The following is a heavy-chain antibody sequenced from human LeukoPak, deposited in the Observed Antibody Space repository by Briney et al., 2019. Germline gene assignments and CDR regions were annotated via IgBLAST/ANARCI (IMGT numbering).Heavy chain of an antibody. Sequence: GGSLRLSCAASGFTFSSYGMSWVRQAPGKGLEWVSSIGGSGDTTYYADSVKGRFTISRDNSKNTLYLQMNSLRAEDTAVYYCARDGRYSYAPNFDYWGQGTLVTVSS. V-gene: IGHV3-23*01. CDR2: IGGSGDTT. D-gene: IGHD5-18*01. J-gene: IGHJ4*02. CDR3: ARDGRYSYAPNFDY. CDR1: GFTFSSYG.